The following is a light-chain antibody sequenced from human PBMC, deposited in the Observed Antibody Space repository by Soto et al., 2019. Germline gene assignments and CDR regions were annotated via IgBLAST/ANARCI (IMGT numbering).Light chain of an antibody. CDR3: QRFGTSPPWT. Sequence: EMVLTQSPGTLSLSPGEISTLCCSASQSLSSSYLAWYQQKPGQAPRLLIYGTSIRATGIPDRFSGSGSGTDFTLTITRLEPEDFAVYYCQRFGTSPPWTFGQGTKVDIK. J-gene: IGKJ1*01. V-gene: IGKV3-20*01. CDR1: QSLSSSY. CDR2: GTS.